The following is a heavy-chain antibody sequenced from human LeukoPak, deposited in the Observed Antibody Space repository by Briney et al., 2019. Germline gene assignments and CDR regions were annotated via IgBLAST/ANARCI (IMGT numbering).Heavy chain of an antibody. CDR3: AGAPTGIAVASYGMDV. J-gene: IGHJ6*02. CDR2: INTGNGNT. CDR1: GYTFTSYA. V-gene: IGHV1-3*04. Sequence: ASVKVSCKASGYTFTSYAMHWVRQAPGQRLGWMGWINTGNGNTKYSQKFQGRVTITRDTSASTAYMELSSLRSEDTAVYYCAGAPTGIAVASYGMDVWGQGTTVTVSS. D-gene: IGHD6-19*01.